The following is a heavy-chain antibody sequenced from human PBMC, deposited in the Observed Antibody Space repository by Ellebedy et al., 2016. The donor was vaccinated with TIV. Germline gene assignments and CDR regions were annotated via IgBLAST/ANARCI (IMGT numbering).Heavy chain of an antibody. J-gene: IGHJ6*02. Sequence: SVKVSCKASGGTFSSYAVSWVRQAPGQGFEWMGGIIPILGTANYAQKFQGRVTITADESTSTAYMELSSLRSEDTAIYYCARRYDTQGPYGMDVWGQGTTVTVSS. CDR3: ARRYDTQGPYGMDV. CDR1: GGTFSSYA. V-gene: IGHV1-69*13. D-gene: IGHD3-9*01. CDR2: IIPILGTA.